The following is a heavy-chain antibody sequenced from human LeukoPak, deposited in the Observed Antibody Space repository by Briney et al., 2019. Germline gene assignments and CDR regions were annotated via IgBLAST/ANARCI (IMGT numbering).Heavy chain of an antibody. CDR2: TYYRSKWYN. J-gene: IGHJ3*02. CDR1: GDSVSSNSAA. V-gene: IGHV6-1*01. CDR3: ARGPSDSSGTEASGAFDI. D-gene: IGHD6-19*01. Sequence: SQTLSLTCAISGDSVSSNSAAWNWITQSPSRGLEWLGRTYYRSKWYNDYAVSVKSRITINPDTSKNQFSLQLNSVTPEDTAVYYCARGPSDSSGTEASGAFDIWGQGTMVTVSS.